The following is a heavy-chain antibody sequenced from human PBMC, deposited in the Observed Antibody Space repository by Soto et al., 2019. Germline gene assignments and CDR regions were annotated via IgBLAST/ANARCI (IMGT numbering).Heavy chain of an antibody. V-gene: IGHV6-1*01. CDR3: ARATYSHGYFDY. CDR2: TYYRSKWYN. Sequence: QTLSLPCAISGYSVSSNSAAWNLIRQSPSRGLEWLGRTYYRSKWYNDYAVSVKSRITINPDTSKNQFSLQLNSVTPEDTAAYYCARATYSHGYFDYWGQGTLVTVSS. CDR1: GYSVSSNSAA. D-gene: IGHD5-18*01. J-gene: IGHJ4*02.